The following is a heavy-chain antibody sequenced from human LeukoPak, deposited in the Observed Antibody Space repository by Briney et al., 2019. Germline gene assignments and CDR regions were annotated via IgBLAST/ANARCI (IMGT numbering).Heavy chain of an antibody. D-gene: IGHD2-2*01. Sequence: ASVKVSRKSSGYTFTSYGISWVRQAPGQGLEWMGWISAYNCNTNYAQKLQGRVTMTTDTSTSTAYRELRSLRSDDTAVYYCARSRVVPAARRITYYSGQGTLVTASS. CDR3: ARSRVVPAARRITYY. J-gene: IGHJ4*02. V-gene: IGHV1-18*01. CDR1: GYTFTSYG. CDR2: ISAYNCNT.